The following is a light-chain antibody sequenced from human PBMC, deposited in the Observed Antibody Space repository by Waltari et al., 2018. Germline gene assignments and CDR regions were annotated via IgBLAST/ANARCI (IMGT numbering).Light chain of an antibody. CDR3: EASFSVTYT. CDR2: GAY. V-gene: IGKV1-39*01. J-gene: IGKJ2*01. CDR1: QTISTY. Sequence: DIQMTQSPSSLAASVGDRVTITCRASQTISTYLAWYQQKAGMAPQLLIYGAYHLHSDLPSRFSRSGSGTEFTLAMSSLQPQDFATYDCEASFSVTYTFGQGTKRQIK.